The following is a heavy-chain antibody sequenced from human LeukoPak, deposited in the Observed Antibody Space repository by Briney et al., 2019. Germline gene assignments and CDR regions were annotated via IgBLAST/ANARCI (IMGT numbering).Heavy chain of an antibody. D-gene: IGHD3-22*01. CDR3: ARDLGEYYYDSSEYNWFDP. V-gene: IGHV1-2*02. CDR1: GYTFTGYY. J-gene: IGHJ5*02. CDR2: INPNSGGT. Sequence: ASVKASCKASGYTFTGYYMHWVRQAPGQGLEWMGWINPNSGGTNYAQKFQGRVTMTRDTSISTAYMELSRLRSDDTAVYYCARDLGEYYYDSSEYNWFDPWGQGTLVTVSS.